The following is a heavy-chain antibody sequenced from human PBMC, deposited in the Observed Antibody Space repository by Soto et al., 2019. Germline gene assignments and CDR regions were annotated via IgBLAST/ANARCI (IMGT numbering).Heavy chain of an antibody. CDR1: GGSFSSYY. D-gene: IGHD4-17*01. Sequence: QVQLQESGPGLVKPWETRSPTCTVSGGSFSSYYWSWIRQPPGKGLEWIGYIFYSGRTNYNPPRRSRVIMAVHTSKNQFSLKLSSVTAADTAVYYCARSRYGAVPNPYYCDYWGQGTLVTVSS. CDR3: ARSRYGAVPNPYYCDY. J-gene: IGHJ4*02. V-gene: IGHV4-59*01. CDR2: IFYSGRT.